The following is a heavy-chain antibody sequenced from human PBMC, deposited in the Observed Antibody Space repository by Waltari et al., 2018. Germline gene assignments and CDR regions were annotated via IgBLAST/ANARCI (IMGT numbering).Heavy chain of an antibody. D-gene: IGHD3-3*01. Sequence: QLPLQESGPGLVKPSETLSLTCTVPGGSIRSSSYYWGWIRQPPGQGPEWFGRIYYSGSTYYNPSLKSRVTISVDTSKNQFSLKLSSVTAADTAVYYCARDRLPNYDFWSGYYRNWFDPWGQGTLVTVSS. CDR3: ARDRLPNYDFWSGYYRNWFDP. CDR2: IYYSGST. CDR1: GGSIRSSSYY. V-gene: IGHV4-39*07. J-gene: IGHJ5*02.